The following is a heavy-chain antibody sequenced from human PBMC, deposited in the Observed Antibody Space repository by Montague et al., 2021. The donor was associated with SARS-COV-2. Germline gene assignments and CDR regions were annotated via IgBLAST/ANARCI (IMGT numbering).Heavy chain of an antibody. D-gene: IGHD5-12*01. Sequence: ETLSLTCTVSGGSISSSNYYWGWIRQPPGKGLEWIGSIYYSGTTYYNPSLQSRVTISVDTSKKQFSLKLSSVTAADTAVYYCARAHSGSWAHLDNWGQGSLVTVSS. CDR1: GGSISSSNYY. CDR3: ARAHSGSWAHLDN. CDR2: IYYSGTT. J-gene: IGHJ4*02. V-gene: IGHV4-39*01.